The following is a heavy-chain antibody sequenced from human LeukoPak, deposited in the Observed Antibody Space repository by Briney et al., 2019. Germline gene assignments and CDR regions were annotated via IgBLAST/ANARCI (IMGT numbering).Heavy chain of an antibody. CDR1: GGSVSGGSYY. Sequence: SETLSLTCTVSGGSVSGGSYYWSWIRQPPGKGLEWIGYIYYSGSTNYNPSLKSRVTISVDTSKNQFSLKLSSVTAADTAVYYCARDGWGSYYGSGSPRYFDYWGQGTLVTVSS. CDR2: IYYSGST. J-gene: IGHJ4*02. D-gene: IGHD3-10*01. CDR3: ARDGWGSYYGSGSPRYFDY. V-gene: IGHV4-61*01.